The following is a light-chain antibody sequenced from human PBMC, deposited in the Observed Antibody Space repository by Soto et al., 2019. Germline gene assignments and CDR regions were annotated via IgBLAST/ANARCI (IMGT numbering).Light chain of an antibody. Sequence: EIVLTQSPGTLSLSPGERATPSCRASQSVSSSYLAWYQQKPGQAPRLLIYGASSRATGIPDRFSGSGSGTDFTLTISRLAPEDFAVYYCQQYGSSPGYTFGQGTKLEIK. CDR1: QSVSSSY. J-gene: IGKJ2*01. CDR3: QQYGSSPGYT. CDR2: GAS. V-gene: IGKV3-20*01.